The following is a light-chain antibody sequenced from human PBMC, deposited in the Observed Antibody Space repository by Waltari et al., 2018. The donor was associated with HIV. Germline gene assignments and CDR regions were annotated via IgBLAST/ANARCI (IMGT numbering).Light chain of an antibody. CDR3: SSYTSSNTVV. CDR2: EVT. CDR1: RSDVGGYNS. Sequence: QSALTQPASVSGSPGQSITLSCTRTRSDVGGYNSASWYPQHPGKAPKVMIYEVTNRPSGVSNRFSGSKSGNTASLTISGLQAEDEADYYCSSYTSSNTVVFGGGTKLTVL. J-gene: IGLJ2*01. V-gene: IGLV2-14*01.